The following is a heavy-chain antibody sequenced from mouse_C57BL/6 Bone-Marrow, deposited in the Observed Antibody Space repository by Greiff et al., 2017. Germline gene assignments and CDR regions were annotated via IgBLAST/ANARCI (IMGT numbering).Heavy chain of an antibody. CDR3: ARSHYSNYGAWFAY. CDR1: GYTFTDYY. Sequence: DVKLQESGPELVKPGASVKISCKASGYTFTDYYMNWVKQSHGKSLEWIGVINPYNDGTSYNQKFKGKATLTVDKSSSTAYMELNSLTSDDSAVYYCARSHYSNYGAWFAYWGQGTLVTVSA. V-gene: IGHV1-19*01. CDR2: INPYNDGT. D-gene: IGHD2-5*01. J-gene: IGHJ3*01.